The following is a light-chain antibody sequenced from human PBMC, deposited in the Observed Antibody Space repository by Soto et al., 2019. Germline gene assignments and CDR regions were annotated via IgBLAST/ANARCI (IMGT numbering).Light chain of an antibody. CDR1: HNIYNY. CDR2: DAS. J-gene: IGKJ4*01. CDR3: QHYDNLPLT. Sequence: DSQTTQAPSSLSESVGDRGTIACQASHNIYNYLTWYHQKPGKAPKLLIFDASNLETGVPSRFSGSGSRTHFSLTINNLQTEDVGTYFCQHYDNLPLTFGGGTKVDIK. V-gene: IGKV1-33*01.